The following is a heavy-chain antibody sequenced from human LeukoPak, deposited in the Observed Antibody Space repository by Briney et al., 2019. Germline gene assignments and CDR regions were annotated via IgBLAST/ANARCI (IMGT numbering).Heavy chain of an antibody. D-gene: IGHD2-21*02. Sequence: SETPSLTCAVYGGSFSGYYWSWVRQPPGKGLEWIGEINHSGSTNYNPSLKSRVTISVDTSKNQFSLKLSSVTAADTAVYYCARFPDLNYYIVDVWGQGTTVTVSS. V-gene: IGHV4-34*01. J-gene: IGHJ6*02. CDR3: ARFPDLNYYIVDV. CDR1: GGSFSGYY. CDR2: INHSGST.